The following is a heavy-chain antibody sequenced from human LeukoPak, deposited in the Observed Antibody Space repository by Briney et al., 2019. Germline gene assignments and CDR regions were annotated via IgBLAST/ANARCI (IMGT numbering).Heavy chain of an antibody. Sequence: SETLSLACSVSGDSINSNYWSWMRQPPGKGLEWIGYIYYGGSTNYNPSLKSRVSMSVDTSKNQFSLNLSSVTAADTAVYHCARLLAGCPGGRCRAHFDYWGQGTLVTVSS. V-gene: IGHV4-59*01. CDR2: IYYGGST. CDR1: GDSINSNY. CDR3: ARLLAGCPGGRCRAHFDY. D-gene: IGHD2-15*01. J-gene: IGHJ4*02.